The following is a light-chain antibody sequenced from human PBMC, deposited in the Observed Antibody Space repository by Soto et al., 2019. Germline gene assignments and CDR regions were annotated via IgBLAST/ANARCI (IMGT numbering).Light chain of an antibody. CDR3: QQRSNWPRT. J-gene: IGKJ1*01. Sequence: EIVLTQSPGTLSLSPVERATLSCRASQSVSSYLAWYQQKPGQAPRLLIYDASNRATGIPARFSGSGSGTDFTLTISSLEPEDFAVYYCQQRSNWPRTFGQGTKVDIK. CDR1: QSVSSY. CDR2: DAS. V-gene: IGKV3-11*01.